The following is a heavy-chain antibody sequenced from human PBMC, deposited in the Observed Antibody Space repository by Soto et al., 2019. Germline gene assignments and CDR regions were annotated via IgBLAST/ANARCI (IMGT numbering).Heavy chain of an antibody. V-gene: IGHV3-66*01. CDR3: ARDDYSGGDCFGSL. CDR2: IYSGGST. Sequence: EVQLVESGGGLVQPGGSLRLSCAASGFTVSSNYMSWVRQAPGKGLAWVSVIYSGGSTYYADSVKSRFTISRDNSKNTLYLQMNSLRAEDTAVYYCARDDYSGGDCFGSLWGQGTLVTVTT. J-gene: IGHJ4*02. CDR1: GFTVSSNY. D-gene: IGHD2-21*02.